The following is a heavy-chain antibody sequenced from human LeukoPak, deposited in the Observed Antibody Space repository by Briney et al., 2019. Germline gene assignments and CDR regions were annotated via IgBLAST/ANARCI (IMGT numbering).Heavy chain of an antibody. CDR3: ATKGTTVTTNYFDY. D-gene: IGHD4-11*01. V-gene: IGHV3-30-3*01. CDR1: GFTFSSYA. CDR2: ISYDGSNK. Sequence: GGSLRLSCAASGFTFSSYAMHWVRQAPGKGLEWVAVISYDGSNKYYADSVKGRFTISRDNSKNTLYLQMNSLRAEDTALYYCATKGTTVTTNYFDYWGQGTLVTVSS. J-gene: IGHJ4*02.